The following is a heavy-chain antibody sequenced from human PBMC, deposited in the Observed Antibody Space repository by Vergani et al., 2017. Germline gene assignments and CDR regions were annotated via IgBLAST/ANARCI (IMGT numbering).Heavy chain of an antibody. D-gene: IGHD5-18*01. Sequence: QLQLQESGPGLVKPSETLSLTCTVSGGSISSSSYYWGWIRQPPGKGLEWIGSIYYSGSTYYNQSLKSRVTISVDTSKNQFSLKLSSVTAADTAVYYCAREPPGDTAMVGGDYYYYGMDVWGQGTTVTVSS. V-gene: IGHV4-39*07. CDR3: AREPPGDTAMVGGDYYYYGMDV. CDR1: GGSISSSSYY. CDR2: IYYSGST. J-gene: IGHJ6*02.